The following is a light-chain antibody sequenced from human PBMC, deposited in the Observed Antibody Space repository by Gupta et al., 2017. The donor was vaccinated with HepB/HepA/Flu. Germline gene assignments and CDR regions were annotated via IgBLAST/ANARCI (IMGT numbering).Light chain of an antibody. V-gene: IGLV3-1*01. J-gene: IGLJ2*01. Sequence: SYELTQPPSVSVSPGQTASITCSGDKLGDKYACWYQQKPGQSPVLVIYQDRKRPAGIPVRFSGSNSVNTATLTISGTQAMDEADYYCQAWDSSTAVFGGGTKLTVL. CDR3: QAWDSSTAV. CDR2: QDR. CDR1: KLGDKY.